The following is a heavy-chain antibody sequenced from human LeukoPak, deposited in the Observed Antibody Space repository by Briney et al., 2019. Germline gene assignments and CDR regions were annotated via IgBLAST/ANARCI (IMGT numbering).Heavy chain of an antibody. J-gene: IGHJ3*02. D-gene: IGHD3-10*01. V-gene: IGHV5-51*01. CDR1: GYSFTSYW. Sequence: GESLKISCKGSGYSFTSYWIGWVRQMPGKGLEWMGIIYPGDSDTRYSPSFQGQVTISADKSISTAYLQWSSLKASDTAMYYCAGRQLLLWFGESDAFDIWGQGTMVTVSS. CDR3: AGRQLLLWFGESDAFDI. CDR2: IYPGDSDT.